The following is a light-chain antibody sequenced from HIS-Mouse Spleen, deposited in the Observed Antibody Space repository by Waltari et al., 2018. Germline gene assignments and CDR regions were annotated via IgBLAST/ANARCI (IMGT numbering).Light chain of an antibody. V-gene: IGLV2-14*01. CDR3: SSYTSSSTPYV. CDR2: EVS. J-gene: IGLJ1*01. Sequence: QSALTQPASVSESPGQSITISCTGTSSAVGGYNYVSWYQQPPGKAPKLMLYEVSTPPAGVANRFSGSKSGNTASLTISGLQAEDEADYYCSSYTSSSTPYVFGTGTKVTVL. CDR1: SSAVGGYNY.